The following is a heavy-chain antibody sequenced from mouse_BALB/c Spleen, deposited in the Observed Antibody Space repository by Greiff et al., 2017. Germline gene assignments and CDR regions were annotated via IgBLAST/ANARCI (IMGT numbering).Heavy chain of an antibody. D-gene: IGHD1-1*01. CDR2: ISSGGST. V-gene: IGHV5-6-5*01. Sequence: EVQLVESGGGLVKPGGSLKLSCAASGFTFSSYAMSWVRQTPEKRLEWVASISSGGSTYYPDSVKGLFTISRDNARNILYLQMSSLRSEDTAMYYCARGGGSSEAMDYWGQGTSVTVSA. CDR1: GFTFSSYA. CDR3: ARGGGSSEAMDY. J-gene: IGHJ4*01.